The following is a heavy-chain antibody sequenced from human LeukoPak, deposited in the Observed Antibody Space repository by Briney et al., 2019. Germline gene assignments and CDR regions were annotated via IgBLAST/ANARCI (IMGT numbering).Heavy chain of an antibody. V-gene: IGHV4-39*01. Sequence: SETLSLTCTVSGGSISSSSYYWGWIRQPPGKGLEWIGSIYYSGSTYYNPSLKSRVTISVDTSKNQFSLKLSSVTAADTALYYCAGEEELGGILDHWGQGTLVTVS. CDR1: GGSISSSSYY. J-gene: IGHJ4*02. D-gene: IGHD2-15*01. CDR2: IYYSGST. CDR3: AGEEELGGILDH.